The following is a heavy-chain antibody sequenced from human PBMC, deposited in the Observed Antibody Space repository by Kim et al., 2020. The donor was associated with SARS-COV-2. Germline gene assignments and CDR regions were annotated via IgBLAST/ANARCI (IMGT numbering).Heavy chain of an antibody. D-gene: IGHD3-10*01. CDR2: IYYSGST. J-gene: IGHJ6*02. Sequence: SETLSLTCTVSGGSISSSSYYWGWIRQPPGKGLEWIGSIYYSGSTYYNPSLKSRVTISVDTSKNQFSLKLSSVTAADTAVYYCARDSWREVGEYYYGSGSYYKSPFYYYYYGMDVWGQGTTVTVSS. CDR1: GGSISSSSYY. V-gene: IGHV4-39*07. CDR3: ARDSWREVGEYYYGSGSYYKSPFYYYYYGMDV.